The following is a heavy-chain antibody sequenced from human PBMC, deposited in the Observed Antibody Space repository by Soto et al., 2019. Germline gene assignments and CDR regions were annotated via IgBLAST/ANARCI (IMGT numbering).Heavy chain of an antibody. V-gene: IGHV3-33*01. CDR3: ARVDSSGWYYYYYGMDV. D-gene: IGHD6-19*01. J-gene: IGHJ6*02. Sequence: GGSLRLSCAASGFTFSSYGMHWVRQAPGKGLEWVAVIWYDGSNKYYADSVKGRFTISRDNSKNTLYLQMNSLRAEDTAVYYCARVDSSGWYYYYYGMDVWGQGTTVTVSS. CDR1: GFTFSSYG. CDR2: IWYDGSNK.